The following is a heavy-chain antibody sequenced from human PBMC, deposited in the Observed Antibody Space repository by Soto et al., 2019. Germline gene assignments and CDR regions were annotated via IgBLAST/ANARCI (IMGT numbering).Heavy chain of an antibody. V-gene: IGHV3-9*01. CDR3: AKGRRIAARYYGMDA. J-gene: IGHJ6*02. Sequence: GGSLRLSCAASGFTFDDYAMHWVRQAPGKGLEWVSGISWNSGSIGYADSVKGRFTISRDNAKNSLYLQMNSLRAEDTALYYCAKGRRIAARYYGMDAWGQGTTVTVSS. CDR2: ISWNSGSI. CDR1: GFTFDDYA. D-gene: IGHD6-6*01.